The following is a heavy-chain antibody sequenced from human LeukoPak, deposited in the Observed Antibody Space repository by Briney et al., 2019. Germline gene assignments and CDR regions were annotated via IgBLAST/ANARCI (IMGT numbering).Heavy chain of an antibody. D-gene: IGHD4-23*01. CDR3: ARVKTTGGTSPYDY. V-gene: IGHV3-74*01. Sequence: GGSLRLSCVASRFTFRSYWMHWVRQAPGKGLVWVSRISTDGTTTTYADSVKGRFTISRDNAKNTLYLQMNSLRVEDTAVYYCARVKTTGGTSPYDYWGQGTLVTVSS. CDR1: RFTFRSYW. CDR2: ISTDGTTT. J-gene: IGHJ4*02.